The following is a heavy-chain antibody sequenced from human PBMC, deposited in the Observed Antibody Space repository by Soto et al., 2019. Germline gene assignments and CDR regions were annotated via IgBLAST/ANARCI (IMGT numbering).Heavy chain of an antibody. J-gene: IGHJ4*02. CDR2: IWHDGSKK. V-gene: IGHV3-33*01. Sequence: QVQLVESGGGVVQPGRSLRLSCAASEFTFSTYGMHWVRQAPGKGLEWVAVIWHDGSKKYYADSVKGRFTISRDNSKNTLYLQMNSHTAEDTAVYYCASNYFGWADHFDYWGQGTLVTVSS. D-gene: IGHD3-10*01. CDR1: EFTFSTYG. CDR3: ASNYFGWADHFDY.